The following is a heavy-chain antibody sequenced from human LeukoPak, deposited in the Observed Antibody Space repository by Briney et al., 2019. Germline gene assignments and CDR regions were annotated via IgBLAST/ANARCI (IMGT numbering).Heavy chain of an antibody. CDR3: AAGLYSSGWGPDY. V-gene: IGHV1-58*02. CDR1: GFTFTSSA. D-gene: IGHD6-19*01. Sequence: SVTVSCKASGFTFTSSAMQWVRQARGQRLEWMGWIVVGSGNTNYAQKFQERVTITRDMSTSTAYMELSSLRSEDTAVYYCAAGLYSSGWGPDYWGQGTLATVSS. CDR2: IVVGSGNT. J-gene: IGHJ4*02.